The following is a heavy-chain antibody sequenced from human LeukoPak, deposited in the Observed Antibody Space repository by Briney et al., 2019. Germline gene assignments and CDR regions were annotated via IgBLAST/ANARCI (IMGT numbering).Heavy chain of an antibody. Sequence: ASVKVSCKASGYTFTSYGISWVRQAPGQGLEWMGWISAYNGNTNYAQKLQDRVTMTRNTSISTAYMELNSLRSEDTAVYYCARVITMIRGVIRGWFDPWGQGTLVTVSS. CDR3: ARVITMIRGVIRGWFDP. CDR1: GYTFTSYG. D-gene: IGHD3-10*01. CDR2: ISAYNGNT. V-gene: IGHV1-18*01. J-gene: IGHJ5*02.